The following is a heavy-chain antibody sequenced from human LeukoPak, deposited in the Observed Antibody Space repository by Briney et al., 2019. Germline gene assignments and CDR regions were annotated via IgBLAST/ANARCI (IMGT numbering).Heavy chain of an antibody. CDR3: AVLDTTETPSSAFDI. J-gene: IGHJ3*02. CDR2: INGDGSIT. V-gene: IGHV3-74*01. D-gene: IGHD4-17*01. Sequence: GGSLRLSCTASGFTFNKHWIHWVRHAPGKRPVWVSRINGDGSITAYADSAKGRFTISRDNSKNTVYLKMTSLRADDTAVFYCAVLDTTETPSSAFDIWGQGTMVTVSS. CDR1: GFTFNKHW.